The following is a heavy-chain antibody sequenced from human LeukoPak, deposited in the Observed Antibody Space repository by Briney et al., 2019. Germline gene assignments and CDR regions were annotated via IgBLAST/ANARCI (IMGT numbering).Heavy chain of an antibody. CDR2: IQNDGSTI. CDR1: GFTYSHYG. J-gene: IGHJ4*02. CDR3: GRDLSGWYGPDY. V-gene: IGHV3-30*02. D-gene: IGHD6-19*01. Sequence: GGSLRLSCEASGFTYSHYGMHWVRQAPGKGLEWVAFIQNDGSTIFYADSVKGRFTISRDNAKNSLYLQMDSLRAEDTALYYCGRDLSGWYGPDYWGQGTLVTVSS.